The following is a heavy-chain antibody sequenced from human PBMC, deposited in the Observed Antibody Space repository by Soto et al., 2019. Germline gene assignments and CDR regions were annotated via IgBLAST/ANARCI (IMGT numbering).Heavy chain of an antibody. J-gene: IGHJ4*02. D-gene: IGHD1-1*01. CDR3: ARRNEGSGPHYFDY. CDR1: GYTFNNYE. V-gene: IGHV1-8*01. CDR2: MNPYSGNT. Sequence: ASVKVSCKASGYTFNNYEIHWVRQATGQGLEWMGWMNPYSGNTGYAQKFQGRVSFTRDTSIGTAYMELSSLKSEDTAVYYCARRNEGSGPHYFDYWGQGSLVTVSS.